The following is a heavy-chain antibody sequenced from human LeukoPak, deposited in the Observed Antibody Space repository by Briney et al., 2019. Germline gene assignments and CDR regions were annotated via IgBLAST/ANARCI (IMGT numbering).Heavy chain of an antibody. CDR2: ISSSGSTI. CDR1: GFTFSDYY. V-gene: IGHV3-11*01. Sequence: AGGSLRLSCAASGFTFSDYYMSWIRQAPGKGLEWVSYISSSGSTIYYADSVKGRFTISRDNAKSSLYLQMNSLRAEDTAVYYCARDRFSYSAYYRMDVWGKGTTVTISS. CDR3: ARDRFSYSAYYRMDV. D-gene: IGHD1-26*01. J-gene: IGHJ6*04.